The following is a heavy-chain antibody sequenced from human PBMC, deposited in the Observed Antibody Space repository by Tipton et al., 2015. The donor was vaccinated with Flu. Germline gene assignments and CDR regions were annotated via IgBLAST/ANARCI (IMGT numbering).Heavy chain of an antibody. CDR2: IYHTGST. CDR3: ARGIYISSSWYVGRGDPNKNDY. CDR1: GGSISRGYY. V-gene: IGHV4-38-2*02. J-gene: IGHJ4*02. D-gene: IGHD6-13*01. Sequence: TLSLTCTVSGGSISRGYYWGWIRQPPGKGLEWIGSIYHTGSTYYNPSLKSRVTISVDTSKNQFSLKLSSVTAADTAVYYCARGIYISSSWYVGRGDPNKNDYLGQGTLVTVSS.